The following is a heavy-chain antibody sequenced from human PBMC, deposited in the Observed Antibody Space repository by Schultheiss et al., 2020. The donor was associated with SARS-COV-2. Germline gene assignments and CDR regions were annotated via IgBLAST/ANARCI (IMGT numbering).Heavy chain of an antibody. CDR1: GFTFSSYA. J-gene: IGHJ6*02. D-gene: IGHD2-2*01. CDR2: IRGSGGST. CDR3: ARDLSYCSSTSCPYYYYGMDV. V-gene: IGHV3-23*01. Sequence: GGSLRLSCAASGFTFSSYAMSWVRQAPGKGLEWVSTIRGSGGSTYYADSVKGRFTISRDNSKNTLYLQMNSLRAEDTAVYYCARDLSYCSSTSCPYYYYGMDVWGQGTTVTVSS.